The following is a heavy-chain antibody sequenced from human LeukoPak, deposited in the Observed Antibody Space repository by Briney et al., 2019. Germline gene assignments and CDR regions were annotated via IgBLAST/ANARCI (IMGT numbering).Heavy chain of an antibody. CDR1: GFTFRSYG. CDR2: IRFDGSNN. Sequence: PGGSLRLSCAASGFTFRSYGMHWVRQAPGKGLEWVTFIRFDGSNNYYVDSVKGRFTVSRDNSKNTLYLQMNSLRPEDTALYYCAKARGSEIDYWGQGTLVTVSS. D-gene: IGHD3-10*01. J-gene: IGHJ4*02. V-gene: IGHV3-30*02. CDR3: AKARGSEIDY.